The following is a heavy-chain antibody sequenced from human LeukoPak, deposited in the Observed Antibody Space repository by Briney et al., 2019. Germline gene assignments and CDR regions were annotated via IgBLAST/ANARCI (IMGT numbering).Heavy chain of an antibody. CDR2: IYPGDSDT. J-gene: IGHJ4*02. CDR1: GYSFTNYW. Sequence: GESLEISCEGSGYSFTNYWIGWVRQMPGKGVEWMGIIYPGDSDTRYSPSCQGQVTIPANKSISIAYPQWSSLKASDTAMYYCARLGEDGYSSDFDYWGQGTLVPVSS. CDR3: ARLGEDGYSSDFDY. V-gene: IGHV5-51*01. D-gene: IGHD5-24*01.